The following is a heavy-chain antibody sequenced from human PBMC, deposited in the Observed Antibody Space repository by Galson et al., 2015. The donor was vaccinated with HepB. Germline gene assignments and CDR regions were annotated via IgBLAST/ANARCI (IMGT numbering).Heavy chain of an antibody. CDR3: CGRGFDY. CDR2: IRSKTDGGTA. J-gene: IGHJ4*02. D-gene: IGHD1-1*01. V-gene: IGHV3-15*01. CDR1: GFTFSDAW. Sequence: SLRLSCAASGFTFSDAWMTWVRQAPGKGLEWVGRIRSKTDGGTADYAAAVKGRFIISRDDSNNTLYPQMNSLKAEDTAVYSCCGRGFDYWGRGILVTVSS.